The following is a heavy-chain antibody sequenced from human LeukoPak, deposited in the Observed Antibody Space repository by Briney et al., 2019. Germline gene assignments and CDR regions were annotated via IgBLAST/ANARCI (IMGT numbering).Heavy chain of an antibody. Sequence: GGSLRLSCAASGFTFSSYAMSWVRQAPGKGLEWVSTITTSDGDTYYADSVKGRFTVSRENSKNTLFLQMNSLRAEDTVVYYCAKDGGLWVSAHWGDSWGRGTLVTVSS. CDR1: GFTFSSYA. J-gene: IGHJ4*02. CDR2: ITTSDGDT. V-gene: IGHV3-23*01. D-gene: IGHD7-27*01. CDR3: AKDGGLWVSAHWGDS.